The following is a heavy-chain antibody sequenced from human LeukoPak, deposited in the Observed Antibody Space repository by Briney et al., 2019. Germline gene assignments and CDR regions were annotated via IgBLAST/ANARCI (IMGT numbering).Heavy chain of an antibody. V-gene: IGHV1-18*01. CDR2: ISAYNGNT. J-gene: IGHJ4*02. D-gene: IGHD1-26*01. CDR3: ARREGGSYSFSWGY. Sequence: ASVKVSCKASGYTVTSYGISWVRQAPGQGLEWMGWISAYNGNTNYAQKLQGRVTMTTDTSTSTAYMELRSLRSDDTAVYFCARREGGSYSFSWGYWGQGTLVTVSS. CDR1: GYTVTSYG.